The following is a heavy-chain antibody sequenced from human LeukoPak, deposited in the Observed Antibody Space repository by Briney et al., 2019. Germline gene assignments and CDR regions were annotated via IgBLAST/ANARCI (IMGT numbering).Heavy chain of an antibody. D-gene: IGHD1-26*01. CDR3: ATRVGRSGSYY. CDR2: FDPEDGET. V-gene: IGHV1-24*01. Sequence: ASVTVSFKVSGYTLTELSMHWVRQAPGKGGEGMGGFDPEDGETIYAQKFQGRVTMTEDTSTDTAYMELSSLRSEDTAVYYCATRVGRSGSYYWGQGTLVTVSS. CDR1: GYTLTELS. J-gene: IGHJ4*02.